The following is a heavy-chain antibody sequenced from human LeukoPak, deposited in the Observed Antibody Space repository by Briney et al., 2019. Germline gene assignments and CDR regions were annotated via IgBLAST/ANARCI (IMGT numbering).Heavy chain of an antibody. CDR1: GGSISGGGYY. V-gene: IGHV4-31*03. D-gene: IGHD3-10*01. CDR2: IYYSGST. CDR3: ARFHMVRGVVNHFDY. J-gene: IGHJ4*02. Sequence: SQTLSLTCTVSGGSISGGGYYWSWIRQHPGKGLEWIGYIYYSGSTYYNPSLKSRVTISVDTSKNQFSLKLSSVTAADTAVYYCARFHMVRGVVNHFDYWGQGTLVTVSS.